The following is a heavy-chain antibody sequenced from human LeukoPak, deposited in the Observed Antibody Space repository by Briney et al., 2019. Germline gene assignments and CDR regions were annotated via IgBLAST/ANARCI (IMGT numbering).Heavy chain of an antibody. J-gene: IGHJ4*02. CDR1: GYTFTSYG. D-gene: IGHD2-21*02. V-gene: IGHV1-18*01. CDR3: ARVYCGGDCPDY. Sequence: ASVNVSCKASGYTFTSYGISWVRQAPGQGLEWMGWISAYNGNTNYAQKLQGRVTMTTDTSTSTAYMELRSLRSDDTVVYYCARVYCGGDCPDYWGQGTLVTVSS. CDR2: ISAYNGNT.